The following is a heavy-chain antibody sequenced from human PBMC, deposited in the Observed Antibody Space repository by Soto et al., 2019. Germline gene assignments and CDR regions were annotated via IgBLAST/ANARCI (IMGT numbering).Heavy chain of an antibody. D-gene: IGHD6-19*01. V-gene: IGHV3-9*01. CDR1: GFTFDDYA. CDR2: ISWHSGSI. CDR3: ANDLCGPIAVALDY. J-gene: IGHJ4*02. Sequence: EVQLVESGGGLVQPGRSLRLSCAASGFTFDDYAMHWVRQAPGKGLEWVSGISWHSGSIGYADSVKGRFTIARDNAKNSLYLHMNSLRAEDTALYYCANDLCGPIAVALDYWGQGTLVTVSS.